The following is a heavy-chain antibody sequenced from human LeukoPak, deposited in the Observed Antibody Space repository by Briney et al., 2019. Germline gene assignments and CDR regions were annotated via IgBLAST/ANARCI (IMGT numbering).Heavy chain of an antibody. CDR3: ARGRYFDWLPDY. CDR2: IYYSGST. Sequence: SETQSLTCTVSGGSISSYYWSWIRQPPGKGLEWIGYIYYSGSTNYNPSLKSRVTISVDTSKNQFSLKLSSVTAADMAVYYCARGRYFDWLPDYWGQGTLVTVSS. V-gene: IGHV4-59*01. J-gene: IGHJ4*02. CDR1: GGSISSYY. D-gene: IGHD3-9*01.